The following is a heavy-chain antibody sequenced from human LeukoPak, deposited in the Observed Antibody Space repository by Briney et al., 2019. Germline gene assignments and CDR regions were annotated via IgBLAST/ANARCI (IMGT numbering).Heavy chain of an antibody. CDR2: VYNTGNT. CDR1: GGSVTSYY. Sequence: PSETLSLTCTVSGGSVTSYYWNWIRQPAGKGLEWIGRVYNTGNTWDNPSLRGRVFISIDTSKNQFSLRLSSVTAADAAVYYCARDIRNFYGSFYHYYYDYWGPGALVTVSS. V-gene: IGHV4-4*07. J-gene: IGHJ4*02. CDR3: ARDIRNFYGSFYHYYYDY. D-gene: IGHD2/OR15-2a*01.